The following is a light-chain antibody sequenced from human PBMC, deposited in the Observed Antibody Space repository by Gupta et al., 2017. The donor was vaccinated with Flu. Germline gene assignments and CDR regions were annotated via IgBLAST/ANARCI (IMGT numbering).Light chain of an antibody. CDR2: AAS. V-gene: IGKV1-39*01. CDR3: QQSDRTPRT. CDR1: QTISTY. Sequence: PSSLSASVGDRVTITCRASQTISTYLNWYQQKPGKAPNLLIYAASTVQGGVPSRFSGSGSGTDFTLTISRLQPEDFATYYCQQSDRTPRTFGQGTKVEIK. J-gene: IGKJ1*01.